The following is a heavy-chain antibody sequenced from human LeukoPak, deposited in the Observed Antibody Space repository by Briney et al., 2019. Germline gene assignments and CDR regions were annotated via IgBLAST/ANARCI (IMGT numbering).Heavy chain of an antibody. Sequence: PSETLSLTCTVSGGSISSGGYYWSWIRQPPGKGLEWIGYIYHSGSTYYNPSLKSRVTISVDRSKNQFSLKLSSVTAADTAVYYCAFKVGAVFDYWGQGTLVTVSS. J-gene: IGHJ4*02. CDR3: AFKVGAVFDY. D-gene: IGHD1-26*01. V-gene: IGHV4-30-2*01. CDR2: IYHSGST. CDR1: GGSISSGGYY.